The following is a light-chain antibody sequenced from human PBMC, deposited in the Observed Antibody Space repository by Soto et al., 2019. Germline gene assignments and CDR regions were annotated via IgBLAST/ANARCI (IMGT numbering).Light chain of an antibody. CDR1: SGHSSYA. CDR3: QTWGTAIRV. CDR2: VNSDGSH. J-gene: IGLJ3*02. V-gene: IGLV4-69*01. Sequence: QPVLTQSPSASASLGASVKLTCTLSSGHSSYAIAWHQQQPEKGPRYLMKVNSDGSHNKGDGIPDRFSGSSSGAERYLTISSLQSDDEADYYCQTWGTAIRVFGGGTKLTVL.